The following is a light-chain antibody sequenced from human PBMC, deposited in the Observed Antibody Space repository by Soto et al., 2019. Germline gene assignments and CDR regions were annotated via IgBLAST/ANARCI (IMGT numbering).Light chain of an antibody. CDR3: QQYNNWPQWT. Sequence: EMVMTQSPATLSVSPGERATLSCRASQSVSSNLAWYQQKPGQAPRLLIYGASTRATGIPARFSGSGSGTEYTLTISSVQSEDFAVYYCQQYNNWPQWTFGQGTKVEIK. V-gene: IGKV3-15*01. CDR2: GAS. CDR1: QSVSSN. J-gene: IGKJ1*01.